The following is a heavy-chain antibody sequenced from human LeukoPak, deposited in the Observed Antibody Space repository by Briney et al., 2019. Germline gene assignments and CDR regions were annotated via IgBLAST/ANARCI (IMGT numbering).Heavy chain of an antibody. CDR3: AKNPRGDDWFDP. CDR2: VWYDGSNK. J-gene: IGHJ5*02. V-gene: IGHV3-33*06. D-gene: IGHD3-10*01. CDR1: GFTFSSYG. Sequence: GGSLRLSCAASGFTFSSYGMHWVRQAPGKGLEWVAIVWYDGSNKYYADSVKGRFTISRDNSKNTLYLQMNSLRAEDTAVYYCAKNPRGDDWFDPWGQGTLVTVSS.